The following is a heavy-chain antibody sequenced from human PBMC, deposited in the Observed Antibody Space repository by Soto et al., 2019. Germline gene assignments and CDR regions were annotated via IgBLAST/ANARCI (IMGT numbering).Heavy chain of an antibody. CDR1: GVSISSYS. CDR3: ARFIYTVFDSRDLFDY. Sequence: SETLPLTCTASGVSISSYSWSWIRQPPGKGLEWIGYIYYSGSTNYNPSLKSRVTISVDTSNNQISLKRSSGTAADTVVYYWARFIYTVFDSRDLFDYWGQGTLVTVSS. CDR2: IYYSGST. J-gene: IGHJ4*02. D-gene: IGHD2-21*01. V-gene: IGHV4-59*01.